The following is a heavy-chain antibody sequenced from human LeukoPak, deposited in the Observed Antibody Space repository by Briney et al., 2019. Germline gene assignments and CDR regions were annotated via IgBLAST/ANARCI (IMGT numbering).Heavy chain of an antibody. V-gene: IGHV4-4*02. Sequence: SGTLSLTCAVSGGSISSSNWWSWVRQPPGKGLEWIGNIYHSGNTYYNPSLKSRVSLSVDTSENQFSLKLSSVTAADTAVYYCAGTYSLYDPFDIWGQGTMVTVSS. J-gene: IGHJ3*02. CDR1: GGSISSSNW. CDR3: AGTYSLYDPFDI. CDR2: IYHSGNT. D-gene: IGHD6-13*01.